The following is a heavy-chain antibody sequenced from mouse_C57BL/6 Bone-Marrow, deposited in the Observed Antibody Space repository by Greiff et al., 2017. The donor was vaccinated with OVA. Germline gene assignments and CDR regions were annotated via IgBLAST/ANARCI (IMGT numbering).Heavy chain of an antibody. CDR1: GYTLTSYG. CDR3: AQAQYFDV. J-gene: IGHJ1*03. CDR2: IYPRSGNT. Sequence: VKLLESGAELARPGASVKLSCKASGYTLTSYGISWVKQRTGQGLEWIGEIYPRSGNTYYNEKFKGKATLTADKSSSTAYMELSSLTSEDSAVYFCAQAQYFDVWGRGTTVTVSA. V-gene: IGHV1-81*01.